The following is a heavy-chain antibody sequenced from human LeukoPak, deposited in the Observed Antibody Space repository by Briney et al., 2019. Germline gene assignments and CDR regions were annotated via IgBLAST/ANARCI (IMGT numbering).Heavy chain of an antibody. V-gene: IGHV6-1*01. CDR1: GDSVSSNSAA. J-gene: IGHJ5*02. D-gene: IGHD6-19*01. CDR2: TYYRSKWYN. CDR3: VRVAVSGIDWLDP. Sequence: SQTLSLTCAISGDSVSSNSAAWHWIRQSPSRGLEWLGRTYYRSKWYNDYAVSVKGRITINPDTSKNQFSLHLNSVTPEDTAVYYCVRVAVSGIDWLDPWGQGTPVTVSS.